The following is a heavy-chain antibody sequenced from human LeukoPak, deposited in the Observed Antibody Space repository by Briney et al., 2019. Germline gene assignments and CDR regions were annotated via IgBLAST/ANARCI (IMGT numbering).Heavy chain of an antibody. CDR2: IILIFGTA. V-gene: IGHV1-69*01. D-gene: IGHD6-19*01. Sequence: SVKVSCKASGGTFSSYAISWVRQAPGQGLEWMGGIILIFGTANYAQKFQGRVTITADESTSTAYMELSSLRSEDTAVYYCASSKDSSGLSVGAFDIWGQGTMVTVSS. CDR1: GGTFSSYA. CDR3: ASSKDSSGLSVGAFDI. J-gene: IGHJ3*02.